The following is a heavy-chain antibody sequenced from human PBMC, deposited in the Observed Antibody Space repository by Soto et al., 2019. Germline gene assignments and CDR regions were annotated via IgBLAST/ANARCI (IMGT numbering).Heavy chain of an antibody. CDR2: ISYDGSNK. V-gene: IGHV3-30-3*01. J-gene: IGHJ6*02. CDR3: ARGLAAAGTGMDV. Sequence: PGGSLRLSCAASGFTFSSYAMHWVRQAPGKGLEWVAVISYDGSNKYYADSVKGRFTISRDNSKNTLYLQMNSQRAEDTAVYYCARGLAAAGTGMDVWGQGTTVTVSS. D-gene: IGHD6-13*01. CDR1: GFTFSSYA.